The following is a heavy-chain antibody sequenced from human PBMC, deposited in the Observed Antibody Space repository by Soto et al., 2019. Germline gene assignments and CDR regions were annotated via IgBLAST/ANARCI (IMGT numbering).Heavy chain of an antibody. D-gene: IGHD3-9*01. CDR3: AKGAVNFNILTGIDS. J-gene: IGHJ4*02. V-gene: IGHV3-30*18. Sequence: GGSLRLSCAASGFIFKSYAMHWVRQAPGKGLEWVAVISYDGSIQYSADSVKGRFTVSRDNSKTTLYLQISSLRAEDTAVYYCAKGAVNFNILTGIDSWGQGTLVTVSS. CDR2: ISYDGSIQ. CDR1: GFIFKSYA.